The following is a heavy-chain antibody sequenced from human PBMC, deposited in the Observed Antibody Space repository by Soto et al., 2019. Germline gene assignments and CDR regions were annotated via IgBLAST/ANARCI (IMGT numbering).Heavy chain of an antibody. Sequence: PGGSLRLSGAVFGFSFSIYLINWVRQAPCKGLEWVASISSSSTYTNYADSVKGRFTISRDNAKSSLFLQMNSLRGEDTAVYYCPRVPVDEPSDSFGQGTPVTVCS. V-gene: IGHV3-21*01. D-gene: IGHD2-2*01. CDR3: PRVPVDEPSDS. CDR2: ISSSSTYT. J-gene: IGHJ5*01. CDR1: GFSFSIYL.